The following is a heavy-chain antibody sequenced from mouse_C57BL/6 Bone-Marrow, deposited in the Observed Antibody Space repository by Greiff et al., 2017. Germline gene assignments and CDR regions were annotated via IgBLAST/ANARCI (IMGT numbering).Heavy chain of an antibody. V-gene: IGHV5-16*01. Sequence: EVQLVESEGGLVQPGSSMKLSCTASGFTFSDYYMAWVRQVPEKGLEWVANINYDGSSTYYLDYLKSRFIISRDNAKNILYLQMSSLKSEDTATYYFAREGLRRYYAMDYWGQGTSVTVSS. CDR3: AREGLRRYYAMDY. CDR1: GFTFSDYY. D-gene: IGHD2-4*01. J-gene: IGHJ4*01. CDR2: INYDGSST.